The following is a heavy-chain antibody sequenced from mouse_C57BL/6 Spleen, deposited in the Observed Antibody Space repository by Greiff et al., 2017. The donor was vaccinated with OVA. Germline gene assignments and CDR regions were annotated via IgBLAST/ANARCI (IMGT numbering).Heavy chain of an antibody. CDR1: GYTFTGYW. CDR3: ARRAGTEWCFDV. Sequence: QVHVKQSGAELMKPGASVKLSCKATGYTFTGYWIEWVKQRPGHGLEWIGEILPGSGSTHYNEKLKSKATLTVDKPSSTAYMQRSSLTSEDSAVYYSARRAGTEWCFDVWGTGTTVTVSS. J-gene: IGHJ1*03. CDR2: ILPGSGST. D-gene: IGHD4-1*01. V-gene: IGHV1-9*01.